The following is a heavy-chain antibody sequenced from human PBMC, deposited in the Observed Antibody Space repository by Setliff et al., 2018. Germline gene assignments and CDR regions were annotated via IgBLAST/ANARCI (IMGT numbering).Heavy chain of an antibody. D-gene: IGHD5-18*01. CDR2: IDPSGDYT. V-gene: IGHV1-46*01. Sequence: ASVKVSCKASGYTFTGYYMHWVRQAPGQGLEWMGIIDPSGDYTNYAQKFQGRVTMTRDTSTTTVYMELSSLRSDDTAVYYCARAPLESGYYYGQDHYFDYWGQGTLVTVSS. J-gene: IGHJ4*02. CDR1: GYTFTGYY. CDR3: ARAPLESGYYYGQDHYFDY.